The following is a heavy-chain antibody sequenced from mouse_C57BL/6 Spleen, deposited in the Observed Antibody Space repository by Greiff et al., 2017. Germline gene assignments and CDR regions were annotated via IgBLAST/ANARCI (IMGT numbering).Heavy chain of an antibody. CDR1: GFTFTEYY. Sequence: EVKLVESGGGLVQPGGSLSLSCAASGFTFTEYYMSWVRQPPGKVLAWFGFISNNANGYTTEYSASVKGPFTISRDHSQSILYLQLDALRAEDSANYDCARYLDVWGTGTTVTVSS. CDR2: ISNNANGYTT. J-gene: IGHJ1*03. CDR3: ARYLDV. V-gene: IGHV7-3*01.